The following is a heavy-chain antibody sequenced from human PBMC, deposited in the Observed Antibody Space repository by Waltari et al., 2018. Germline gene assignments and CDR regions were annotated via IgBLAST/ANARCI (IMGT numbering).Heavy chain of an antibody. D-gene: IGHD3-10*01. J-gene: IGHJ4*02. V-gene: IGHV4-59*13. CDR3: ARGEYYGSRTPDY. CDR2: MYYSGGT. CDR1: GGSLTGYY. Sequence: QVQLQESGPGLVKPSETLSLTCTVSGGSLTGYYWIWIRQPPGKGLEFIGYMYYSGGTNYNPSLKSRVAISVDTSKNQFSLKVSSVTAADTAVYYCARGEYYGSRTPDYWGQGTLITVSS.